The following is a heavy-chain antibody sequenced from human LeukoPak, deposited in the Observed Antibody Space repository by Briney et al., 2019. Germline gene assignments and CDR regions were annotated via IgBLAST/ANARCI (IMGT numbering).Heavy chain of an antibody. CDR2: ISTSSNTI. V-gene: IGHV3-48*01. D-gene: IGHD3-10*01. CDR1: GFTFSSYN. CDR3: ARVGSYGMDV. J-gene: IGHJ6*02. Sequence: GGSLRLSCAASGFTFSSYNMNWVRQAPGKGLEWVSYISTSSNTIYYADSVKGRFTISRDNAKNSLYLQMNDLRAEDTAVYYRARVGSYGMDVWGQGTTVTVSS.